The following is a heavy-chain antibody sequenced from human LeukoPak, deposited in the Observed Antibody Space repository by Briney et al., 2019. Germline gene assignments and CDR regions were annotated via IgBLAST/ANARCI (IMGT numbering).Heavy chain of an antibody. J-gene: IGHJ4*02. Sequence: GGSLRLPCAASGFTFSTYAMHWVRQAPGKGLEYVSAISSNGDSTYYAKSVKGRFTISRDNSKNTLYLQMGTLREEDMAVYYCASIGKAARPDYWGQGTLVTVSS. CDR2: ISSNGDST. CDR1: GFTFSTYA. D-gene: IGHD6-6*01. CDR3: ASIGKAARPDY. V-gene: IGHV3-64*01.